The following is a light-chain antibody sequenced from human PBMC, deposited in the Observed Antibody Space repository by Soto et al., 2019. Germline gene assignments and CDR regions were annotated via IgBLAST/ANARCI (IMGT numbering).Light chain of an antibody. CDR2: GAS. CDR3: QQYNHWPPLT. Sequence: EIVMTQSPATLSVYRGERATLSCRASQSVGRNLAWYQQKPGQAPRLLIYGASTRATGIPARFSGSGSGTEFTLTISSLQSEDFAIYSCQQYNHWPPLTFGGGTKVEIK. CDR1: QSVGRN. J-gene: IGKJ4*01. V-gene: IGKV3-15*01.